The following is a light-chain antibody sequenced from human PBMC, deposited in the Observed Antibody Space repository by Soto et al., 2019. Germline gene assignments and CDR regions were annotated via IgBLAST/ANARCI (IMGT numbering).Light chain of an antibody. J-gene: IGLJ1*01. CDR1: SIDVGGYNY. Sequence: QSALTQPRSVSGSPGQSVTISCTGTSIDVGGYNYVSWYQQHPGKAPKLMIYDVSKRPSGVPDRFSGSKSGNTASLTISGLQAEDEADYYCCSYAGIPLVFGTGTKVTV. CDR3: CSYAGIPLV. CDR2: DVS. V-gene: IGLV2-11*01.